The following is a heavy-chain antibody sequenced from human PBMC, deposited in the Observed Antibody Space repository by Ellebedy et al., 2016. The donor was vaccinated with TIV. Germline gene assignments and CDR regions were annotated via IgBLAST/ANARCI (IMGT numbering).Heavy chain of an antibody. J-gene: IGHJ4*02. V-gene: IGHV1-18*01. CDR3: ARVYPRITVIRGVILIQGLDY. CDR2: VSPYDGHT. CDR1: RYTFHSYL. Sequence: ASVKVSXKGSRYTFHSYLITWVRQAPGHGLEWMGWVSPYDGHTNYTQNFQDRVAMTTDLSTNTAYMELRSLRSDDTAVYYCARVYPRITVIRGVILIQGLDYWGQGTQVTVSS. D-gene: IGHD3-10*01.